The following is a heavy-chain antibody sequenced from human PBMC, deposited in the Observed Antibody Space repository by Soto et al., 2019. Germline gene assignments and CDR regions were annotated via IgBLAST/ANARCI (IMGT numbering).Heavy chain of an antibody. V-gene: IGHV3-7*01. CDR3: AREGQQLVLSDYGMDV. CDR1: GLTFSSYW. J-gene: IGHJ6*02. Sequence: GGSLRLSCAASGLTFSSYWMSWVRQAPGKGLEWVANIKQDGSEKYYVDSVKGRFTISRDNAKNSLYLQMNSLRAEDTAVYYCAREGQQLVLSDYGMDVWGQGTTVTASS. D-gene: IGHD6-13*01. CDR2: IKQDGSEK.